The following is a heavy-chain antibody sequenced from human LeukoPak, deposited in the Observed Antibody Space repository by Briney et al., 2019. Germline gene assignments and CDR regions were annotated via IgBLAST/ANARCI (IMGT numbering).Heavy chain of an antibody. J-gene: IGHJ6*02. V-gene: IGHV4-39*07. CDR3: ARDRNYYDSSGYYYYGMDV. Sequence: SETLSLTCTVSGDSIRSSSYYWAWIRQPPGKGLEWIGTTYYSGTTSYNSSLKSRVTISVDTSKNQFSLKLSSVTAADTAVYYCARDRNYYDSSGYYYYGMDVWGQGTTVTVSS. CDR1: GDSIRSSSYY. D-gene: IGHD3-22*01. CDR2: TYYSGTT.